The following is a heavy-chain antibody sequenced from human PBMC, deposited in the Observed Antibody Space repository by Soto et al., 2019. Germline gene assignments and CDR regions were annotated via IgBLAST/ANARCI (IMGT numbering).Heavy chain of an antibody. D-gene: IGHD2-8*01. CDR3: ARLRGGSIVLMVQRLYYYYGMDV. CDR2: INHSGST. Sequence: SETLSLTCAVYGGSFSGYYWSWIRQPPGKGLEWIGEINHSGSTNYNPSLKSRVTISVDTSKNQFSLKLSSVTAADMAVYYCARLRGGSIVLMVQRLYYYYGMDVWGQGTTVTVSS. V-gene: IGHV4-34*01. CDR1: GGSFSGYY. J-gene: IGHJ6*02.